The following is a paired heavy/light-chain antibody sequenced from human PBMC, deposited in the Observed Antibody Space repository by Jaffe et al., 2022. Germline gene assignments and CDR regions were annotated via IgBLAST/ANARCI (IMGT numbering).Heavy chain of an antibody. CDR2: IWPADPDT. CDR3: ARDWGYKGVNKWYSRFDS. V-gene: IGHV1-3*01. Sequence: QVHLVQSGAEVKEPGASVRVSCKTSGYIFMSYRVHWVRQTPGQGLEWVGSIWPADPDTQYSQKFQGRVTITRDTSANIVYMELSSLTSEDTALYYCARDWGYKGVNKWYSRFDSWGQGTLITVSS. D-gene: IGHD5-12*01. CDR1: GYIFMSYR. J-gene: IGHJ4*02.
Light chain of an antibody. CDR3: QQTYSTPRELT. Sequence: DIQMTQSPSSLSATVGDRVTMTCRASQSIGTSLNWYQHRPGTAPKLLIYAASTLHSGVPSRFTGSGSGTDFTLTISSLQPEDFATYYCQQTYSTPRELTFGGGTRVEIK. CDR2: AAS. J-gene: IGKJ4*01. CDR1: QSIGTS. V-gene: IGKV1-39*01.